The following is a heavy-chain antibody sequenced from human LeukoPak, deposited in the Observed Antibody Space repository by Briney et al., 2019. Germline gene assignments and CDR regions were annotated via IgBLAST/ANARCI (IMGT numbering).Heavy chain of an antibody. D-gene: IGHD6-13*01. CDR3: ARKMAAAGHAFDI. Sequence: GGSLRLSCAASGFTFDDYATHWVRQAPGKGLEWVSGTSWNSGTITHADSVKGRFTISRDNAENSLYLQMDSLRPEDTAVYYCARKMAAAGHAFDIWGQGTMVTVSS. V-gene: IGHV3-9*01. J-gene: IGHJ3*02. CDR2: TSWNSGTI. CDR1: GFTFDDYA.